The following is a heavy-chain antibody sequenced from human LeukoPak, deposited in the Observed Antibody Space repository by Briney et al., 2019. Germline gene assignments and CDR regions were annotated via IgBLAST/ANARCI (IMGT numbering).Heavy chain of an antibody. CDR2: ISGSGGST. CDR1: GFTFSSYA. J-gene: IGHJ4*02. Sequence: GGSLRLSCAASGFTFSSYAMSWVRQAPGKGLEWVSAISGSGGSTYYADSVKGRFTISSDNSKNTLYLQMNSLRAEDTAVYYCAKGYCSGGSCYDYWGQGTLVTVSS. CDR3: AKGYCSGGSCYDY. D-gene: IGHD2-15*01. V-gene: IGHV3-23*01.